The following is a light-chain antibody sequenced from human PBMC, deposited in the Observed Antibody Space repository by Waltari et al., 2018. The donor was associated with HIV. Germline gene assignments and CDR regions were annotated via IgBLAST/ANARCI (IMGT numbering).Light chain of an antibody. V-gene: IGLV3-9*01. J-gene: IGLJ1*01. CDR3: QVWDSTILYV. CDR2: RDS. Sequence: YELTQPLSVSVAPGQTARITCGGANIGSKNVHWYQQKPGHPPVLVISRDSNRPSGIPGRFFGSNSGDTATLTISRIQAGDEADYYCQVWDSTILYVFGTGTKVTVL. CDR1: NIGSKN.